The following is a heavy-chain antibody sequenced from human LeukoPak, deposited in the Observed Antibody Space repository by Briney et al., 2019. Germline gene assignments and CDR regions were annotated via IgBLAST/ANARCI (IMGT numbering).Heavy chain of an antibody. J-gene: IGHJ4*02. Sequence: ASVKVSCKASGYTFTSYGISWVRQAPGQGLEWMGWISAYNGNTNYAQKLQGRVTMTTDTSTSTADMELRSLRSDDTAVYYCARDLGLYSYGAQTDYWGQGTLVTVSS. CDR2: ISAYNGNT. CDR1: GYTFTSYG. CDR3: ARDLGLYSYGAQTDY. V-gene: IGHV1-18*01. D-gene: IGHD5-18*01.